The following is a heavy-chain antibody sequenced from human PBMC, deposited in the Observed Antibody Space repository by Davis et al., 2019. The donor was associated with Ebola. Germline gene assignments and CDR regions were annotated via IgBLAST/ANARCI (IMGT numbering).Heavy chain of an antibody. CDR1: GFTFDYYA. CDR3: AKDGGNYPYWYFDL. J-gene: IGHJ2*01. Sequence: GGSLRLSCAASGFTFDYYALSWVRQAPGKGLEWVSGITRSGGSTYYADSVKGRFTISRDNSRNTLYLQMNSLRAEDTAVYYCAKDGGNYPYWYFDLWGRGTLVTVSS. D-gene: IGHD1-7*01. CDR2: ITRSGGST. V-gene: IGHV3-23*01.